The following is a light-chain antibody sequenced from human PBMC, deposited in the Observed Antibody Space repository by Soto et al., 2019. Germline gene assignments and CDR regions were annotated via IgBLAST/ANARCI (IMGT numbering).Light chain of an antibody. J-gene: IGLJ7*01. CDR1: SSNIGAGYD. CDR3: QSYDSSLSGSV. Sequence: QLVLTQPPSVSGAPGQRVTISCTGSSSNIGAGYDVHWYQQVPGTAPKLLIFGNNNRPSGVPDRFSGSKSATSASLAITGLQADDEAYYYCQSYDSSLSGSVFGGGTQLTVL. CDR2: GNN. V-gene: IGLV1-40*01.